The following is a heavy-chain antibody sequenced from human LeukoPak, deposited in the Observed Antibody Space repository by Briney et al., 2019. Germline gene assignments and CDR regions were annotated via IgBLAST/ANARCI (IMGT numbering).Heavy chain of an antibody. D-gene: IGHD6-19*01. CDR3: ARVGYSSGWYYLDY. CDR2: IKEDGSEK. J-gene: IGHJ4*02. Sequence: GGSLRLSCAASGFTFSNYWMSWVRQAPGKGLEWVANIKEDGSEKYYVDSVKGRFTISRDNSKNTLYLQMNSLRAEDTAVYYCARVGYSSGWYYLDYWGQGTLVTVSS. CDR1: GFTFSNYW. V-gene: IGHV3-7*01.